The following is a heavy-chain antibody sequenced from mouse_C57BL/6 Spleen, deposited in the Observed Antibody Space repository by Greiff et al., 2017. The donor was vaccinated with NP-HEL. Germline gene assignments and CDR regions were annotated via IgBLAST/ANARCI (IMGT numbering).Heavy chain of an antibody. Sequence: VQLQQSGAELVRPGTSVKMSCKASGYTFTNYWIGWAKQRPGHGLEWIGDIYPGGGYTNYNEKFKGKATLTADKSSSTAYMQFSSLTSEDSAIYYCARGAAYGSDYYAMDYWGQGTSVTVSS. D-gene: IGHD1-1*01. J-gene: IGHJ4*01. CDR2: IYPGGGYT. V-gene: IGHV1-63*01. CDR1: GYTFTNYW. CDR3: ARGAAYGSDYYAMDY.